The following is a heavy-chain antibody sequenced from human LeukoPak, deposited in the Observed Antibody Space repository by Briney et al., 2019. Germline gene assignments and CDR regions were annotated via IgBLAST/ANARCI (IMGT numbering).Heavy chain of an antibody. CDR3: ARGAGSGSLAYDYGMDV. J-gene: IGHJ6*02. V-gene: IGHV1-2*04. CDR1: GYTFTVYY. CDR2: INPDSGDT. Sequence: ASVKVSCKASGYTFTVYYMHWVRQAPGQGLESMGWINPDSGDTNYEQKFQGWVTMTRDTSIGTAYMELSRLRSDDTALYYCARGAGSGSLAYDYGMDVWGQGTTVTVSS. D-gene: IGHD3-10*01.